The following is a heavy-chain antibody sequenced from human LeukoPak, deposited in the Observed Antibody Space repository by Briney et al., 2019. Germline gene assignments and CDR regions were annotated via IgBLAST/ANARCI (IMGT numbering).Heavy chain of an antibody. CDR1: GGSVTSSTYY. CDR3: ARLGFCTTTSCP. Sequence: ETLSLTCTVSGGSVTSSTYYWGWIRQPPGKGLEWIATISYRGSTYNPALKSRVTISVDTSKNQFSLKLSSVTAADTAIYYCARLGFCTTTSCPWGQGTLVTVSS. J-gene: IGHJ5*02. V-gene: IGHV4-39*01. CDR2: ISYRGST. D-gene: IGHD2-2*01.